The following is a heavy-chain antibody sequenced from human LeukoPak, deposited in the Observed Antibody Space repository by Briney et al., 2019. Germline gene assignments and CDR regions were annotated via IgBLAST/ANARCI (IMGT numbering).Heavy chain of an antibody. D-gene: IGHD1-1*01. V-gene: IGHV1-2*04. CDR2: IIPNSGGT. Sequence: ASVKVSCKASGYTFTGYYMHWVRQAPGQGLEWMGWIIPNSGGTNYAQKFQGWVTMTRDTSISTAYMELSRPRSDDTAVYYCARGGTALDYFDYWGQGTLVTVSS. CDR1: GYTFTGYY. J-gene: IGHJ4*02. CDR3: ARGGTALDYFDY.